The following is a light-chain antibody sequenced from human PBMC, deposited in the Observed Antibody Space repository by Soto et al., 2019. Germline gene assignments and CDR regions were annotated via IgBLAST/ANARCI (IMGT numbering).Light chain of an antibody. J-gene: IGKJ2*01. CDR3: QQRDTWYN. Sequence: EIVLTQSPATLSLSPGERATLSCRASQSVRIYLAWYQQRPGQAPRLLIYDASKRATGIPARFSGSGSGTDFTLTISRLEPEHSAVYYCQQRDTWYNFGQGTKLEIK. CDR1: QSVRIY. CDR2: DAS. V-gene: IGKV3-11*01.